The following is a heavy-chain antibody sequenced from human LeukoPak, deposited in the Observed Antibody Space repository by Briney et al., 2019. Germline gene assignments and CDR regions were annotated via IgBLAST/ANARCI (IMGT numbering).Heavy chain of an antibody. CDR3: AKDSNGRVGAAAGQNWFDP. CDR2: IRYDGSNK. V-gene: IGHV3-30*02. D-gene: IGHD6-13*01. CDR1: GFTFSSYG. Sequence: GGSLRLSCAASGFTFSSYGMHWVRQAPGKGLEWVAFIRYDGSNKYYADSVKGRFTISRDNSKNTLYLQMNSLRAEDTAVYYCAKDSNGRVGAAAGQNWFDPWGQGTLVTVSS. J-gene: IGHJ5*02.